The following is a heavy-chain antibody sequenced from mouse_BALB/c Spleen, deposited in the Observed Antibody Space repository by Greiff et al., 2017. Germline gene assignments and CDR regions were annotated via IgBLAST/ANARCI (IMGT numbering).Heavy chain of an antibody. CDR3: TLRYYGSSPFAY. J-gene: IGHJ3*01. CDR2: IHPGSGGT. CDR1: GYTFTDYE. Sequence: VQRVESGAELVRPGASVKLSCKALGYTFTDYEMHWVKQTPVHGLEWIGAIHPGSGGTAYNQKFKGKATLTADKSSSTAYMELSSLTSEDSAVYYCTLRYYGSSPFAYWGQGTLVTVSA. V-gene: IGHV1-15*01. D-gene: IGHD1-1*01.